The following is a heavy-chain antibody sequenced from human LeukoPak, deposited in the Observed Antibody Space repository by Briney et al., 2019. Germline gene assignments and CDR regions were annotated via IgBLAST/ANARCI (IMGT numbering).Heavy chain of an antibody. D-gene: IGHD6-6*01. Sequence: GGSLRLSCAASGFTFSSYSMNWVRQAPGKELEWVSSISSSSSYIYYADSVKGRFTISRDNAKNSLYLQMNSLRSDDTAVYYCARDQVSSSSLSDYWGQGTLVTVSS. V-gene: IGHV3-21*04. CDR2: ISSSSSYI. CDR1: GFTFSSYS. J-gene: IGHJ4*02. CDR3: ARDQVSSSSLSDY.